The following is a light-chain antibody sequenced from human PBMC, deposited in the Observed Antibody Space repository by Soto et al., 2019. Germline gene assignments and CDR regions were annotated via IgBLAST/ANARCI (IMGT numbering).Light chain of an antibody. CDR2: GAS. Sequence: EMVMTQSPATPSVSPGESTTLSCRASQNLSRNLAWYQQQPGQAPRLLIYGASTRATGIPARFSGSGSGTDFTLTISSLQSEDFAVYYCQQYDNWPHTFGQGTKLEIK. J-gene: IGKJ2*01. V-gene: IGKV3-15*01. CDR3: QQYDNWPHT. CDR1: QNLSRN.